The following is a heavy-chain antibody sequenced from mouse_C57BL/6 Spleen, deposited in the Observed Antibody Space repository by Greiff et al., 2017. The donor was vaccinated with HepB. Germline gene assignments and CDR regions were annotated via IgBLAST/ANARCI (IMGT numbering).Heavy chain of an antibody. CDR3: ARSTAAWFAY. D-gene: IGHD4-1*02. CDR1: GYTFTSYW. V-gene: IGHV1-55*01. CDR2: IYPGSGST. Sequence: QVQLKQSGAELVKPGASVKMSCKASGYTFTSYWITWVKQRPGQGLEWIGDIYPGSGSTNYNEKFKSKATLTVDTSSSTAYMQLSSLTSEDSAVYYCARSTAAWFAYWGQGTLVTVSA. J-gene: IGHJ3*01.